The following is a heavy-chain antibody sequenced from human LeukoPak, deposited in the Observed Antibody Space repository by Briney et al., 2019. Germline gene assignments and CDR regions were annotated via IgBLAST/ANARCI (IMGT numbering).Heavy chain of an antibody. CDR3: ATYDYQRYFDY. CDR1: GFTFSSYE. V-gene: IGHV3-48*03. D-gene: IGHD2-2*01. CDR2: ISSSGSTI. Sequence: GGSLRLSCAASGFTFSSYEMNWVRQAPGKGLEWVSYISSSGSTIYYADSVKGRFTISRDNAKNSLYLQMNSLRAEDTAVYYCATYDYQRYFDYWGQGTLVTVSS. J-gene: IGHJ4*02.